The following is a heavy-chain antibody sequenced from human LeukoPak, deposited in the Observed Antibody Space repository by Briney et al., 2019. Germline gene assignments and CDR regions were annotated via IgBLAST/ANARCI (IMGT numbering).Heavy chain of an antibody. CDR1: GLTLIGYG. V-gene: IGHV3-30*18. D-gene: IGHD6-19*01. Sequence: GGSLGLSGAASGLTLIGYGRPGVGRAPGRGREGWAVLSYDGSNKYYADSVKGRFTISRDNSKNTLYLQMNSLRAEDTAVYYCAKDQIAVAGHSSLDYWGQGTLVTVSS. J-gene: IGHJ4*02. CDR2: LSYDGSNK. CDR3: AKDQIAVAGHSSLDY.